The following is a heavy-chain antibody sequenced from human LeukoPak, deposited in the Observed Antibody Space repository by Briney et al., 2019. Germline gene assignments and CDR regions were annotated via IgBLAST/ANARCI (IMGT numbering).Heavy chain of an antibody. CDR3: AGGIAAAGTGFDP. D-gene: IGHD6-13*01. CDR2: INHSGST. J-gene: IGHJ5*02. V-gene: IGHV4-34*01. CDR1: GGSFSGYY. Sequence: SETLSLTCAVYGGSFSGYYWSWIRQPPGKGLEWIGEINHSGSTNYNPSLKSRVTISVDTSKNQFSLKLSSVTAADTAVYYCAGGIAAAGTGFDPWGQGTLVTVSS.